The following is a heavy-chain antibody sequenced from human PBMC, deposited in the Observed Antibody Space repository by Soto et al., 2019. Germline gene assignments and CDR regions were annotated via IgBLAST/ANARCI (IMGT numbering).Heavy chain of an antibody. Sequence: QVQLVESGGGLVKPGGSLRLSCAASGFTFSDYYMSWIRQAPGKGLEWVSYISSSSRYTNYADSVKGRFTISRDNAKNSLYLQMTSLRAEDTAVYYCARDLRSIVATSIYYGMDVWGQGTTVTVSS. CDR1: GFTFSDYY. D-gene: IGHD5-12*01. V-gene: IGHV3-11*06. CDR2: ISSSSRYT. CDR3: ARDLRSIVATSIYYGMDV. J-gene: IGHJ6*02.